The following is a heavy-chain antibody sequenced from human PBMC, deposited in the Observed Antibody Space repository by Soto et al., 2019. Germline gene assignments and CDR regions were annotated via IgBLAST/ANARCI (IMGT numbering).Heavy chain of an antibody. CDR3: ARDRGYSNYYYYGMDV. CDR2: ITSSSDTI. Sequence: GGSLRLSCAASGFTFSSFHMNWVRQAPGRGLEWVAYITSSSDTIYYADSVKGRFTISRDNSKNTLYLQMNSLRAEDTAVYYCARDRGYSNYYYYGMDVWGQGTTVTVS. J-gene: IGHJ6*02. V-gene: IGHV3-48*01. CDR1: GFTFSSFH. D-gene: IGHD2-15*01.